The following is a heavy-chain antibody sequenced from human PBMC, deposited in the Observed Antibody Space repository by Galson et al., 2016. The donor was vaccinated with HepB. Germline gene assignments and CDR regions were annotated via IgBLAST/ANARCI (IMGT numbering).Heavy chain of an antibody. CDR1: GFSFSSYA. D-gene: IGHD6-19*01. V-gene: IGHV3-30*04. CDR2: MSYDGRKK. J-gene: IGHJ5*02. Sequence: SLRLSCAASGFSFSSYAMHWVRQAPGKGLEWVAVMSYDGRKKYFADSVKGRFTLSRDNSNNTLYLQVNSLRPEDTAVYYCARGVQWLVPRWIDPWGQGTLVTVPS. CDR3: ARGVQWLVPRWIDP.